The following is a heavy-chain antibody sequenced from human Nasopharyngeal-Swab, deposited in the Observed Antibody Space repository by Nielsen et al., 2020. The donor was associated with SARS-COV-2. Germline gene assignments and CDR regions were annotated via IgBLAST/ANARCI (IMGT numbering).Heavy chain of an antibody. CDR2: TIPSEGST. J-gene: IGHJ5*02. D-gene: IGHD3-16*01. Sequence: WARHAPGQGPEWLGLTIPSEGSTAYAQKFQGRVTMTRDTSTSTAYMELSSLRSDDTAVYFCARGAVHHMLDLWGQGTRVTVSS. V-gene: IGHV1-46*01. CDR3: ARGAVHHMLDL.